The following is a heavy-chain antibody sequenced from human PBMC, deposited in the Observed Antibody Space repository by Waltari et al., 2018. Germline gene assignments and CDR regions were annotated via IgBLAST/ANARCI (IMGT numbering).Heavy chain of an antibody. Sequence: QVQLQESGPGLVKPSETLSLTCAVSGGSISVYYWSWIRQATGKGLEWLWYIYDGSGSNSYNPSRKSGVTISIDTSKNHVSLKLSSVTAADTAVYYCARRGSGYYGWDSWGQGVVVTVSS. V-gene: IGHV4-59*12. CDR3: ARRGSGYYGWDS. J-gene: IGHJ4*03. CDR2: IYDGSGSN. CDR1: GGSISVYY. D-gene: IGHD4-17*01.